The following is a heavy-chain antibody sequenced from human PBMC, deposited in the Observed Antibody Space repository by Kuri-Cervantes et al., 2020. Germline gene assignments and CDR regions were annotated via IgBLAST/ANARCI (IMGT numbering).Heavy chain of an antibody. V-gene: IGHV4-30-4*01. CDR1: GGSISSRDYY. CDR3: ARVYGDYAHDY. Sequence: SETLSLTCTVSGGSISSRDYYWSWIRQPPGKGLEWIGYILYSGSTYYNPSLKSRVIISVDTSKNQFSLKLSSVTAADTAVYYCARVYGDYAHDYWGQGTLVTVSS. CDR2: ILYSGST. J-gene: IGHJ4*02. D-gene: IGHD4-17*01.